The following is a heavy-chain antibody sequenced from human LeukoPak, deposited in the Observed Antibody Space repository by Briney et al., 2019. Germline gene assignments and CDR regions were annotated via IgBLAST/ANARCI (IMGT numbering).Heavy chain of an antibody. CDR3: ARGGSSGLTLITFDY. CDR1: GFTFSTFW. J-gene: IGHJ4*02. V-gene: IGHV3-20*04. Sequence: GGSLRLSCAASGFTFSTFWMHWVRQAPGKGLEWVSGINWNGGSTGYADSVKGRFTISRDNAKNSLYLQMNSLRAEDTALYYCARGGSSGLTLITFDYWGQGTLVTVSS. D-gene: IGHD6-19*01. CDR2: INWNGGST.